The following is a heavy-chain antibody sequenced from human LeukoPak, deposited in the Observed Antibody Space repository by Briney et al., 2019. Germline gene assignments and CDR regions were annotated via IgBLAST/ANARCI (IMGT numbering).Heavy chain of an antibody. J-gene: IGHJ4*02. CDR2: ISGRGGST. CDR1: GFTFSSYA. CDR3: AKRAVGPFDY. V-gene: IGHV3-23*01. D-gene: IGHD4-23*01. Sequence: GGSLRLSCAASGFTFSSYAMSWVRQAPGKGLAWVSAISGRGGSTYYADSLKGRFTISRDNSKNTLYLQMNSLRAEDTAVYYCAKRAVGPFDYWGQGTLVTVSS.